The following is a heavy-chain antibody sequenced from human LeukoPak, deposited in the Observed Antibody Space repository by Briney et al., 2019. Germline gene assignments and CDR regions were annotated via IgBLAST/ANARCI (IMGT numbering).Heavy chain of an antibody. CDR2: INTNTGNP. D-gene: IGHD2-2*01. V-gene: IGHV7-4-1*02. J-gene: IGHJ6*02. CDR3: ARVLQPYPYYYGMDV. CDR1: GYTFTSYA. Sequence: ASVKVSCTASGYTFTSYAMNWVRQAPGQGLEWMGWINTNTGNPTYAQGFTGRFVFSLDTSVSTAYLQISSLKAEDTAVYYCARVLQPYPYYYGMDVWGQGTTVTVSS.